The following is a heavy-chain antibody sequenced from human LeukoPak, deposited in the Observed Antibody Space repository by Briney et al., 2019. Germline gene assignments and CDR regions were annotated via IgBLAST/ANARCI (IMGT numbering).Heavy chain of an antibody. CDR2: IYSSGST. Sequence: SETLSLTCTVSGGSINNYYWSWIRRPAGKGLEWIGLIYSSGSTSYNPSLKSRVTMSVDTSKKQFSLRLSSVTAADTAVYYCARVDGYSYGRFDYWGQGTLVTVSS. J-gene: IGHJ4*02. CDR3: ARVDGYSYGRFDY. CDR1: GGSINNYY. V-gene: IGHV4-4*07. D-gene: IGHD5-18*01.